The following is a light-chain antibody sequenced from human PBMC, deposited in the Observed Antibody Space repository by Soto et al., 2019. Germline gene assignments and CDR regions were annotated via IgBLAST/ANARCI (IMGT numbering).Light chain of an antibody. Sequence: QSALTQPASVSGSPGQSITISCTGTSSDVGGYNYVSWYQQHPGKAPKLMIYEVSHRPSGVSNRFSGSKSGNTASLTISGLQADDEDDYYCSSYNSSSTIVVFGGGTQLTVL. CDR3: SSYNSSSTIVV. CDR1: SSDVGGYNY. CDR2: EVS. J-gene: IGLJ2*01. V-gene: IGLV2-14*01.